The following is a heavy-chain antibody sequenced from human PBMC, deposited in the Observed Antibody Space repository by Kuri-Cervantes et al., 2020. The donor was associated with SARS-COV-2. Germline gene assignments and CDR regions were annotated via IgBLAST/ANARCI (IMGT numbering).Heavy chain of an antibody. Sequence: SETLSLTCAVSGGSISSSNWWSWVRQPPGKGLEWIGEIYHSGSTNYNPSLKSRVTISVDKSKNQFSLKLSSVTAADTAVYYCARGLGYCSSTSCSYFDYWGQGTLVTVSS. CDR2: IYHSGST. D-gene: IGHD2-2*01. V-gene: IGHV4-4*02. CDR3: ARGLGYCSSTSCSYFDY. J-gene: IGHJ4*02. CDR1: GGSISSSNW.